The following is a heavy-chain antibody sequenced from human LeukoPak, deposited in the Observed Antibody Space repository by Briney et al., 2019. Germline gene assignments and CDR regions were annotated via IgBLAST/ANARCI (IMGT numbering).Heavy chain of an antibody. CDR2: IRYDRSNK. CDR1: GFTFSSYG. V-gene: IGHV3-30*02. CDR3: AKDRAITVAGTGLEY. Sequence: GGSLRLSCAASGFTFSSYGMHWVRQAPGKGLEWVAFIRYDRSNKYYADSVKGRFTISRDNSKNTLYLQMNSLRTEDTAVYFCAKDRAITVAGTGLEYWGQGALVTVSS. J-gene: IGHJ4*02. D-gene: IGHD6-19*01.